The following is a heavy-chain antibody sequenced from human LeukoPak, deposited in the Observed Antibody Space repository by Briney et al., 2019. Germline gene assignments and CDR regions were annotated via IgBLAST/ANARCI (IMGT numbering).Heavy chain of an antibody. D-gene: IGHD3-10*01. V-gene: IGHV4-4*07. CDR1: GGSISSYY. CDR3: AREMGYGSSYYYYYYMDV. Sequence: SETLSLTCTVSGGSISSYYWSWIRQPAGKGLEWIGRIYTSGSTNYNPSLKSRVTMSVDTSKNQFSLKLSSVTAADTAVYYCAREMGYGSSYYYYYYMDVWGKGTTVTISS. CDR2: IYTSGST. J-gene: IGHJ6*03.